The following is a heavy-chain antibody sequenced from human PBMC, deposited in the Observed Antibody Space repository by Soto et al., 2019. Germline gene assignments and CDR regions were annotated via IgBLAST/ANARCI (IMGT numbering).Heavy chain of an antibody. CDR1: GFTFSSYS. J-gene: IGHJ4*02. Sequence: GGSLRLSCAASGFTFSSYSMNWVRQAPGKGLEWVSSISSSSSYIYYADSVKGRFTISRDNAKNSLYLQMNSLRAEDTAVYYCARDYYDSSGYYPEPYWGQGTLVTVSS. D-gene: IGHD3-22*01. V-gene: IGHV3-21*01. CDR3: ARDYYDSSGYYPEPY. CDR2: ISSSSSYI.